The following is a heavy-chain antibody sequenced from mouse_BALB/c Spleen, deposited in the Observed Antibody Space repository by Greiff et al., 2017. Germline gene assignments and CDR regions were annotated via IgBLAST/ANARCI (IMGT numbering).Heavy chain of an antibody. CDR2: ISSGSSTI. J-gene: IGHJ4*01. Sequence: EVKLVESGGGLVQPGGSRKLSCAASGFTFSSFGIHWVRQAPEKGLEWVAYISSGSSTIYYADTVKGRFTISRDNPKNTLFLQMTSLRSEDTAMYYCARDGNYPYYYAMDYWGQGTSVTVSS. V-gene: IGHV5-17*02. CDR1: GFTFSSFG. D-gene: IGHD2-1*01. CDR3: ARDGNYPYYYAMDY.